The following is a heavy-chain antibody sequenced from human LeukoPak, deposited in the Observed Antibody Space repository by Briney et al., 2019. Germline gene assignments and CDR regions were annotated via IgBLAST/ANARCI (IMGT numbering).Heavy chain of an antibody. J-gene: IGHJ4*02. Sequence: AGGSLRLSCAASGLTFSDYSMTWVRQAPGKGLFWVSGISAGGGSTYYADSVKGRFTISRDNSRNTLYLQMNSLRAEDTVVYYCAKDAAGPEYWGQGTLVTVSS. CDR3: AKDAAGPEY. CDR2: ISAGGGST. D-gene: IGHD6-13*01. V-gene: IGHV3-23*01. CDR1: GLTFSDYS.